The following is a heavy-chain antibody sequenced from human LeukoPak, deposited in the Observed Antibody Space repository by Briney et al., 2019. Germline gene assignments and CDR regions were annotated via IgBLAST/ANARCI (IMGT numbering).Heavy chain of an antibody. J-gene: IGHJ4*02. D-gene: IGHD6-6*01. CDR2: ISSSSSYI. Sequence: GGSLRLSCAASGFTFSSYSMNWVSQAPGKGLEWVSSISSSSSYIYYADSVKGRFTISRDNAKNSLYLQMNSLRAEDTAVYYCARHRAYSSSSPFDYWGQGTLVTVSS. CDR3: ARHRAYSSSSPFDY. V-gene: IGHV3-21*04. CDR1: GFTFSSYS.